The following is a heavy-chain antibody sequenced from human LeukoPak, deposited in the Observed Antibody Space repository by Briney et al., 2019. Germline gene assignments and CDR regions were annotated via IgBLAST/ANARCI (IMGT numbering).Heavy chain of an antibody. CDR1: GGSFSGYY. V-gene: IGHV4-34*01. D-gene: IGHD3-22*01. Sequence: SETLSLTCAVYGGSFSGYYWSWIRQPPGKGLEWIGEINHSGSTNYNPSLKSRVTISVDTSKNQFSLKLSPVTAADTAVYYCARVARITMIVVVITDDPFDIWGQGTMVTVSS. CDR3: ARVARITMIVVVITDDPFDI. CDR2: INHSGST. J-gene: IGHJ3*02.